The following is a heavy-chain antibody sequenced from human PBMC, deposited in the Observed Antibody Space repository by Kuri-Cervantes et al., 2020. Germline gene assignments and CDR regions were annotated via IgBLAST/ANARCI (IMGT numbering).Heavy chain of an antibody. Sequence: GESLKISCAASGFTFSSYSMNWVRQAPGKGLEWVSSISSSSSYIYYADSVKGRFTISRDNAKNSLYLQMNSLRAEDTAVYYCATAALYNYWGQGTLVTVSS. J-gene: IGHJ4*02. CDR1: GFTFSSYS. CDR2: ISSSSSYI. V-gene: IGHV3-21*01. D-gene: IGHD2/OR15-2a*01. CDR3: ATAALYNY.